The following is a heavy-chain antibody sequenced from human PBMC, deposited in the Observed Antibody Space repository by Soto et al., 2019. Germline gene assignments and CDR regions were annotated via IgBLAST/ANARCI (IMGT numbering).Heavy chain of an antibody. V-gene: IGHV1-69*01. CDR1: GGTFSSYA. Sequence: QVQLVQSGAEVKKPGSSVKVSCKASGGTFSSYAISWVRQAPGQGLEWMGGIIPIFGTANYAQKFQGRVTITEDESTSTAYMELSSLRSDDTGVYYCAIPNYYDSSGYYYRFDYWGQGTLVTVSS. J-gene: IGHJ4*02. CDR3: AIPNYYDSSGYYYRFDY. D-gene: IGHD3-22*01. CDR2: IIPIFGTA.